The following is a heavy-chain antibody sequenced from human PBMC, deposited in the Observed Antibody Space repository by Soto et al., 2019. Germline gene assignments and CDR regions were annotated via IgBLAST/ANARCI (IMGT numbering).Heavy chain of an antibody. Sequence: QVHLVQSGAEVRKPGASVKVSCKASGYGFTSYGFSWVRQAPGQGLGWRGWISTDNGNTNYAHNLQGRVSMTIDPSTSTAYMELWSLGSDDTAVYYCARDVPDTSLFFYYYGMDVWGQGTTVTVSS. CDR3: ARDVPDTSLFFYYYGMDV. D-gene: IGHD2-21*01. J-gene: IGHJ6*02. V-gene: IGHV1-18*01. CDR2: ISTDNGNT. CDR1: GYGFTSYG.